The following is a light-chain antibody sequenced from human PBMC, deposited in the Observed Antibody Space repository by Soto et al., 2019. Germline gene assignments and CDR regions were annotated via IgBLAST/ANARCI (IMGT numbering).Light chain of an antibody. CDR2: AAS. CDR1: QSIGYY. V-gene: IGKV1-39*01. J-gene: IGKJ2*01. Sequence: DIPMTQSPSSLSASLGDRVTISCRASQSIGYYLNWYQQKPGKAPNLLIYAASSLQSGVPSRFSGSGSGTDFTLTITSLQPEDFATYFCQQSYSTPQTFGQGTKLEIK. CDR3: QQSYSTPQT.